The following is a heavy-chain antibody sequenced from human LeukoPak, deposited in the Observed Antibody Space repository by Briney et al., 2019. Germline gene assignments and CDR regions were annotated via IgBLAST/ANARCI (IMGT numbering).Heavy chain of an antibody. CDR1: GGSFSGYY. CDR3: ARQPRVLRFLEWLLYSWFDP. V-gene: IGHV4-39*01. Sequence: SETLSLTCALYGGSFSGYYWGWIRQPPGKGLEWIGSIYYSGSPYYTPSLKSRVTISVDTSKDRFSLKLSSVTAADTAVYYCARQPRVLRFLEWLLYSWFDPWGRGTLVTVSS. CDR2: IYYSGSP. J-gene: IGHJ5*02. D-gene: IGHD3-3*01.